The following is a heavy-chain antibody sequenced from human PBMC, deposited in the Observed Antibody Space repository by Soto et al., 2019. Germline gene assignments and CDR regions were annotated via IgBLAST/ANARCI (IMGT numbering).Heavy chain of an antibody. CDR1: EYTFTSYT. CDR3: AREIQGLYYCDY. Sequence: QVQVLQSGAEVKKPGASVKVSCKASEYTFTSYTMHWVRQAPGQRLEWMGWINGGNGNTKYSQKFQGRVTITRDTSASTAYMELSSLRSDDTAVYYGAREIQGLYYCDYWGQGTLVTVSS. D-gene: IGHD5-18*01. V-gene: IGHV1-3*01. J-gene: IGHJ4*02. CDR2: INGGNGNT.